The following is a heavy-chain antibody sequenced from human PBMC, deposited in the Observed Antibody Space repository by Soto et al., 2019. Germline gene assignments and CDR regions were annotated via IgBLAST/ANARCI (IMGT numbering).Heavy chain of an antibody. D-gene: IGHD2-15*01. CDR1: GFTFSDYY. V-gene: IGHV3-11*01. CDR3: AKDLGYCSGGSCGTYYYYGMDV. CDR2: ISSSGSTI. Sequence: GGSLRLSCAASGFTFSDYYMSWIRQAPGQGLEWVSYISSSGSTIYYADSVKGRFTISRDNAKNSLYLQMNSLRAEDTAVYYCAKDLGYCSGGSCGTYYYYGMDVWGQGTTVTVSS. J-gene: IGHJ6*02.